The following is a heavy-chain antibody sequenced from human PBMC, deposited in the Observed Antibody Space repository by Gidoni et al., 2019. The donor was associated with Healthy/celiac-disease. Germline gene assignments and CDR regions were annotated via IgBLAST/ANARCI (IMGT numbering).Heavy chain of an antibody. J-gene: IGHJ3*02. D-gene: IGHD6-13*01. CDR3: AREEQLGAFDI. CDR1: GYTFTGYY. V-gene: IGHV1-2*04. Sequence: QVQLVQSGAEVKKPGASVTVSGKASGYTFTGYYTHWVRQAPGQGLEWMGWYNPNRGGTNYAQEFQGWVPMTRDTSISTAYMELSRLRSDDTAVYYCAREEQLGAFDIWGQGTMVTVSS. CDR2: YNPNRGGT.